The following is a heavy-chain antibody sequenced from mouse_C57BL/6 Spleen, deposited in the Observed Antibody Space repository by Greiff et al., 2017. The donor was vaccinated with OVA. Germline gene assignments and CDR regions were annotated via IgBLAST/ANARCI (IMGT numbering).Heavy chain of an antibody. V-gene: IGHV1-47*01. D-gene: IGHD1-1*01. CDR3: ARGYYGSSYWYFDV. J-gene: IGHJ1*03. CDR1: GYTFTTYP. CDR2: FHPYNDDT. Sequence: ESGAELVKPGASVKMSCKASGYTFTTYPIEWMKQNHGKSLEWIGNFHPYNDDTKYNEKFKGKATLTVEKSSSTVYLELSRLTSDDSAVYYCARGYYGSSYWYFDVWGTGTTVTVSS.